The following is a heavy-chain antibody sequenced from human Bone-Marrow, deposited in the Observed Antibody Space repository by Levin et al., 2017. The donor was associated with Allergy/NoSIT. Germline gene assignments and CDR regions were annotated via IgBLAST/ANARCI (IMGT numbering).Heavy chain of an antibody. CDR3: AREPIVVVVDPLEQHYFDY. D-gene: IGHD2-15*01. V-gene: IGHV1-18*01. CDR1: GYTFTSYG. CDR2: ISAYNGNT. Sequence: GESLKISCKASGYTFTSYGISWVRQAPGQGLEWMGWISAYNGNTNYAQKLQGRVTMTTDTSTSTAYMELRSLRSDDTAVYYCAREPIVVVVDPLEQHYFDYWGQGTLVTVSS. J-gene: IGHJ4*02.